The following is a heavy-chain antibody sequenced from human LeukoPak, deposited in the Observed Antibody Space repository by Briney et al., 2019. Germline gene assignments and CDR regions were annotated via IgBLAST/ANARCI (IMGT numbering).Heavy chain of an antibody. CDR3: ARATTMTTVIEGGFDY. CDR2: IYSGGST. D-gene: IGHD4-17*01. CDR1: GFTVSSNY. J-gene: IGHJ4*02. V-gene: IGHV3-53*01. Sequence: PGGSLRLSCAASGFTVSSNYMSWVCRAPGKGLEWVSVIYSGGSTYYADSVKGRFTISRDNSKNTLYLQMNSLRAEDTAVYYCARATTMTTVIEGGFDYWGQGTLVTVSS.